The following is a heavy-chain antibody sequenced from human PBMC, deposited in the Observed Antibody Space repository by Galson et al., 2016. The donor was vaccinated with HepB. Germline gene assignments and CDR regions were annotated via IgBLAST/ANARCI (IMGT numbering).Heavy chain of an antibody. J-gene: IGHJ5*02. CDR1: GFTVSNNY. CDR3: ARGGEAAAAA. V-gene: IGHV3-53*01. CDR2: IYSSGNT. D-gene: IGHD6-13*01. Sequence: SLRLSCAASGFTVSNNYMRWVRQAPGKALEWVSLIYSSGNTHYADSVKGRFTISRDSSKNTVYLQMNSLGVDDTAVYYCARGGEAAAAAWGQGTLVTFSS.